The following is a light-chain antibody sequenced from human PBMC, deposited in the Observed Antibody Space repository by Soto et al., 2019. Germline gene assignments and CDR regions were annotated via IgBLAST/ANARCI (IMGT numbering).Light chain of an antibody. Sequence: QSALTQPASVSGSPGQSITISCTGTSSDIGGFNYVSWYQQHPGTAPKLIIYEVSNRPSGISNRFSGSKSGNTASLTISGLQAEDEADYYCSSYTSSSTLVVFGGGTQLTVL. V-gene: IGLV2-14*01. CDR1: SSDIGGFNY. CDR2: EVS. J-gene: IGLJ7*01. CDR3: SSYTSSSTLVV.